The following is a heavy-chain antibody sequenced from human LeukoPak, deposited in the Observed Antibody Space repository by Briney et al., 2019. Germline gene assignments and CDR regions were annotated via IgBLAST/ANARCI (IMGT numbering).Heavy chain of an antibody. Sequence: GGSLRLSCAASGFTLRNYWMHWVRQTPGKGLMWVARIGPDGRATTYADSVKGRFTISRGSAKNTLYVQMNSLRAEDTAVYYCARGVNGNYGKFDSWGQGTLVTVSS. J-gene: IGHJ4*02. CDR2: IGPDGRAT. V-gene: IGHV3-74*03. CDR1: GFTLRNYW. D-gene: IGHD4-17*01. CDR3: ARGVNGNYGKFDS.